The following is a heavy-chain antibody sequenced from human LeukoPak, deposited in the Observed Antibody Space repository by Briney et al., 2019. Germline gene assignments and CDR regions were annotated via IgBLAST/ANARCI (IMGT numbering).Heavy chain of an antibody. V-gene: IGHV4-38-2*02. Sequence: PSETLSLTCTVSGYSISSGYYWGWIRQPPGKGLEWIGSIYYGGSTYYNPSLKSRVTISVDTSKNQFSMKLSSVTAADTAVYYCARVSSYIVVVIWNWFDPWGQGTLVTVSS. J-gene: IGHJ5*02. CDR2: IYYGGST. D-gene: IGHD2-15*01. CDR3: ARVSSYIVVVIWNWFDP. CDR1: GYSISSGYY.